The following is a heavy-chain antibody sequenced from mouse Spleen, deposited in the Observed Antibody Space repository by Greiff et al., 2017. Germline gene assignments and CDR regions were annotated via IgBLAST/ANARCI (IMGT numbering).Heavy chain of an antibody. CDR1: GFNIKDTY. D-gene: IGHD1-1*01. CDR3: APSITTGAMDY. J-gene: IGHJ4*01. V-gene: IGHV14-3*02. CDR2: IDPANGNT. Sequence: EVHLVESGAELVKPGASVKLSCTASGFNIKDTYMHWVKQRPEQGLEWIGRIDPANGNTKYDPKFQGKATITADTSSNTAYLQLSSLTSEDTAVYYCAPSITTGAMDYWGQGTSVTVSS.